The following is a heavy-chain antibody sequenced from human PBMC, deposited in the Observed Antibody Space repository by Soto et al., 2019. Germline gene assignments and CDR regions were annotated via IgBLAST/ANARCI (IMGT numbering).Heavy chain of an antibody. CDR1: GYTFTSYG. J-gene: IGHJ4*02. CDR2: ISAYNGNT. D-gene: IGHD3-3*01. V-gene: IGHV1-18*01. CDR3: ARAQNYDLWSGYYPKYYFDF. Sequence: ASVKVSCKASGYTFTSYGISWVRQAPGQGLEWMGWISAYNGNTNYAQKLQGRVTMTTDTSTSTAYMELRSLRSDDTAVYYCARAQNYDLWSGYYPKYYFDFWGKGTLVTVSS.